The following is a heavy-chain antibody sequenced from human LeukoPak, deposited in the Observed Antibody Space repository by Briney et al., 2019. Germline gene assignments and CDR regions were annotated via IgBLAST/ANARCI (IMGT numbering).Heavy chain of an antibody. D-gene: IGHD3-10*01. Sequence: GASVKVSCKASGYTFTGYYMHWVRQAPGQGLEWMGWINPNSGGTNYAQKFQGWVTMTRDTSISTAYMELSRLRSDDTAVYYCARGSSDYYGSGSYYSAIIDYWGQGTLVTVSS. CDR2: INPNSGGT. V-gene: IGHV1-2*04. CDR1: GYTFTGYY. CDR3: ARGSSDYYGSGSYYSAIIDY. J-gene: IGHJ4*02.